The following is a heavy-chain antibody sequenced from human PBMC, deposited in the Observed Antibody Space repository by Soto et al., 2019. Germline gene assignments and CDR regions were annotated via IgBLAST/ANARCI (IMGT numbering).Heavy chain of an antibody. Sequence: VASVKVSCKASGYTFTSYDINWVRQATGQGLEWMGWMNPNSGNTGYAQKFQGRVTMTRNTSISTAYMELSSLRSEDTAVYYCAREQQWNNAFDIWGQGTMVTVSS. D-gene: IGHD6-13*01. CDR1: GYTFTSYD. J-gene: IGHJ3*02. CDR2: MNPNSGNT. V-gene: IGHV1-8*01. CDR3: AREQQWNNAFDI.